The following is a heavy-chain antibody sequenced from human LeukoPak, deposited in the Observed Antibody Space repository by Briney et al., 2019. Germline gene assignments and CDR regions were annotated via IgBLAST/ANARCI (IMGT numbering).Heavy chain of an antibody. CDR1: GYTFTSYG. J-gene: IGHJ4*02. Sequence: ASVTVSCKASGYTFTSYGINWVRQPPGQGLEWMGWISAYNGNTNYAQKLQDRVTMTTDTSTSTAYMELRSLRSDDTAIYYCARMMSIPVAGHRPLFDYWGQGTLVTVSS. V-gene: IGHV1-18*01. CDR2: ISAYNGNT. D-gene: IGHD6-19*01. CDR3: ARMMSIPVAGHRPLFDY.